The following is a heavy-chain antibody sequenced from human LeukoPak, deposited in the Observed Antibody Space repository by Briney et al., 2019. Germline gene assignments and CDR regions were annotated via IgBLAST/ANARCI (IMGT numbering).Heavy chain of an antibody. J-gene: IGHJ3*02. CDR2: ISSSSSYI. CDR1: GFTFSSYS. CDR3: ARVVAVAGLAFDI. V-gene: IGHV3-21*01. D-gene: IGHD6-19*01. Sequence: KPGGSLRLSCAASGFTFSSYSMNWVRQAPGKGLEWVSSISSSSSYIYYADSVKGRFTISRDNAKNSLYLQMNSLRAEDTAVYYCARVVAVAGLAFDIWGHGTMVTVSS.